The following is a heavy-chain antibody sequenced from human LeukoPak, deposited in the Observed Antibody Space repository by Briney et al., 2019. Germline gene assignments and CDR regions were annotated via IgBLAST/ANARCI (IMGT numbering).Heavy chain of an antibody. CDR3: ASELLLDDYYGMDV. Sequence: GGSLRLSWAASGFTFSDYYMSWIRQAPVKGLEWVSYISSSSSYTNYAGSGKGRFTISRDNAKNSLYLQMNSLRAEDTAVYYCASELLLDDYYGMDVWGKGTTVTVSS. CDR2: ISSSSSYT. D-gene: IGHD2-15*01. J-gene: IGHJ6*04. V-gene: IGHV3-11*06. CDR1: GFTFSDYY.